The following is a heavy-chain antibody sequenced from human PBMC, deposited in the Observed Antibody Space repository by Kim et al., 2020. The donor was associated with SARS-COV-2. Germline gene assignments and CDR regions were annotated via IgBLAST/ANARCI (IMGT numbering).Heavy chain of an antibody. CDR3: ARGHSTSGYDY. D-gene: IGHD2-2*01. Sequence: NANPTLQSRVTLSVDTSNNQFSLRLSSVTAADTAIYYCARGHSTSGYDYWGQGALVTVSS. J-gene: IGHJ4*02. V-gene: IGHV4-34*01.